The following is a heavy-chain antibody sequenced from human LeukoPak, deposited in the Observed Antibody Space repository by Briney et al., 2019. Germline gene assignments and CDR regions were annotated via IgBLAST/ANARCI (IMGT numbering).Heavy chain of an antibody. CDR1: GGPISSYY. CDR3: ATGSGSSGYYFGKYYFDY. J-gene: IGHJ4*02. Sequence: KSSETLSLTCTVSGGPISSYYWSWIRQPAGKGLEWIGRIYTSGSTNYNPSLKSRVTMSVDTSKNQFSLKLSSVTAADTAVYYCATGSGSSGYYFGKYYFDYWGQGTLVTVSS. D-gene: IGHD3-22*01. CDR2: IYTSGST. V-gene: IGHV4-4*07.